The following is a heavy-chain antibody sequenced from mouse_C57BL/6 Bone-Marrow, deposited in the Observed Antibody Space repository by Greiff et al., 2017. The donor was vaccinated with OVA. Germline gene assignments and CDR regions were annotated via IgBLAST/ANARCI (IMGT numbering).Heavy chain of an antibody. J-gene: IGHJ3*01. CDR2: IYPRSGNT. V-gene: IGHV1-81*01. CDR1: GYTFTSYG. CDR3: ARSAPEFAY. Sequence: VKLMESGAELARPGASVKLSCKASGYTFTSYGISWVKQRTGQGLEWIGEIYPRSGNTYYNEKFKGKATLTADKSSSTAYMELRSLTSEDSAVYFCARSAPEFAYWGQGTLVTVSA.